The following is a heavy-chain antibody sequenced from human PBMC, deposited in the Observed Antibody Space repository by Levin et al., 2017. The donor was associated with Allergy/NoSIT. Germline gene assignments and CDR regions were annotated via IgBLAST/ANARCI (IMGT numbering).Heavy chain of an antibody. CDR3: ARNRIIVSGGNDYYYGMDV. CDR2: INYHGVT. CDR1: GGAVPSGTYY. V-gene: IGHV4-61*01. Sequence: SQTLSLPCSVSGGAVPSGTYYWRWIRRPPGKELEWIGYINYHGVTKYNPSLQSRVTISVDTSKTEFSLKMTSVTAADTAVYYCARNRIIVSGGNDYYYGMDVWGRGTTVTVSS. D-gene: IGHD3-9*01. J-gene: IGHJ6*02.